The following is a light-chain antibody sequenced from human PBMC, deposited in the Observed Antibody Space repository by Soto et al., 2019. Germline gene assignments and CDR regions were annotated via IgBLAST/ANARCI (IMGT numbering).Light chain of an antibody. Sequence: VEITQPPATVSVSPGEGITLSCRASPTISNDLAWYQQKPGQAPRLLLYGASTRATGVPARFSGGGSGTEFTLTISCLQSEDFALYYCQQNYKWPPVTFGGGSK. CDR2: GAS. CDR1: PTISND. V-gene: IGKV3-15*01. J-gene: IGKJ4*01. CDR3: QQNYKWPPVT.